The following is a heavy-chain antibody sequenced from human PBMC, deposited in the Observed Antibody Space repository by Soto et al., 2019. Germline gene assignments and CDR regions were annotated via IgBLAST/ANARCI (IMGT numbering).Heavy chain of an antibody. CDR1: GFKFDDYA. CDR3: AKDRGPTLTSTNDF. J-gene: IGHJ4*02. Sequence: GGSMRISCEASGFKFDDYAMHWVQQAPGKDLEWVTGISWNSGSIGYADSVKGRFTISRDNAKNSLYLQMNSLRAEDTVFYYCAKDRGPTLTSTNDFWGQGTLVTVSS. V-gene: IGHV3-9*01. CDR2: ISWNSGSI. D-gene: IGHD4-17*01.